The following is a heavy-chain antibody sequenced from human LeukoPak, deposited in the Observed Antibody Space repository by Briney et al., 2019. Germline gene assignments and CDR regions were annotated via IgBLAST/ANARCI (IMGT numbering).Heavy chain of an antibody. D-gene: IGHD3-10*01. CDR3: ARVFMVRGVITSWYFDY. V-gene: IGHV4-4*02. CDR2: IYHSGST. Sequence: SETLSLTCTVSGGSISSSNWWSWVRQPPGKGLEWIGEIYHSGSTNYNPSLKSRVTISVDKSKNQFSLKLSSVTAADTAVYYCARVFMVRGVITSWYFDYWGQGTLVTVSS. J-gene: IGHJ4*02. CDR1: GGSISSSNW.